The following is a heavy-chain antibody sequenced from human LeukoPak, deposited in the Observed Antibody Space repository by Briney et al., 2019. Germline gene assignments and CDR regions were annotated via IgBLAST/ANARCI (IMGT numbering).Heavy chain of an antibody. CDR1: GGSISSYY. D-gene: IGHD2-2*01. Sequence: SETLSLTCTVSGGSISSYYWSWIRQPPGKGLEWIGYIYYSGSTNYNPSLKSRVTISVDTSKNQFSLKLSSVTAADTAVYYCARRGGVPAARNWFDPWGQGTLVTVSS. CDR2: IYYSGST. CDR3: ARRGGVPAARNWFDP. J-gene: IGHJ5*02. V-gene: IGHV4-59*08.